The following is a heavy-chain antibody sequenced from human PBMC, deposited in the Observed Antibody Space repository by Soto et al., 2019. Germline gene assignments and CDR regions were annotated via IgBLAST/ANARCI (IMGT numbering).Heavy chain of an antibody. CDR1: GYTFSDPH. D-gene: IGHD6-25*01. CDR3: ATDLGSGRIP. CDR2: INPHSGAT. J-gene: IGHJ5*02. V-gene: IGHV1-2*02. Sequence: QVQLVQSGAEVQRPGASVKVSCKTSGYTFSDPHMHWVRQAPGQGLEWMGWINPHSGATNYAHKFRGRVTMTGDTSIATAYMELTGLRFDDTAVYYCATDLGSGRIPWGQGTRVTVSS.